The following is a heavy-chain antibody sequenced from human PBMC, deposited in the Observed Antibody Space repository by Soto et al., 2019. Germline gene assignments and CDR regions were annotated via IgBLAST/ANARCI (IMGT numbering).Heavy chain of an antibody. CDR3: ARDFYDFWSGYYPSDY. CDR1: GFTFSSYS. J-gene: IGHJ4*02. D-gene: IGHD3-3*01. Sequence: EVQLVESGGGLVQPGGSLRLSCAASGFTFSSYSMNWVRQAPGKGLEWVSYISSSSSTIYYADSVKGRFTISRDNAKNSLYLQMNSLRAEDTAVYYCARDFYDFWSGYYPSDYWGQGTLVTVSS. CDR2: ISSSSSTI. V-gene: IGHV3-48*01.